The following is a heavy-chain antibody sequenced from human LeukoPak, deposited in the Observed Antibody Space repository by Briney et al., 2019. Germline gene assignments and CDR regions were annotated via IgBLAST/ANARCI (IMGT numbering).Heavy chain of an antibody. V-gene: IGHV3-21*05. D-gene: IGHD5-18*01. Sequence: GGSLRLSCAASGFPFSSYGMHWVRQAPGKGLEWVSYISSSSSYTNYADSVKGRFTISRDNAKNSLYLQMNSLRAEDTAVYYCARLVEGYSFPAGFDYWGQGTLVTVSS. CDR3: ARLVEGYSFPAGFDY. J-gene: IGHJ4*02. CDR2: ISSSSSYT. CDR1: GFPFSSYG.